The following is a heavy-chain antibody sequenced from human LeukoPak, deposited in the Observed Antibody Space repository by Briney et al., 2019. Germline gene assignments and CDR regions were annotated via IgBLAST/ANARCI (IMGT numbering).Heavy chain of an antibody. CDR3: ARERPEVYYFDF. J-gene: IGHJ4*02. V-gene: IGHV1-46*02. Sequence: ASVKVSGKAAGDTFNTCYIHGLGQAPGKGPEWIGIIRPNYNTVYAPKFQGRVTMTRDMSTSTVYMDLSSLRSDDTAVYYCARERPEVYYFDFWGQGTLVTVSS. CDR2: IRPNYNT. CDR1: GDTFNTCY.